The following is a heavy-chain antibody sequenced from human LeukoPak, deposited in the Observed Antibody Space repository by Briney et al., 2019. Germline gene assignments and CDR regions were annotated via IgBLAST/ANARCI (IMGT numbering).Heavy chain of an antibody. Sequence: ASVKVSCKASGYTFTGYYMHWVRQAPGQGLEWMGWINPNSGGTNYAQKFQGWVTMTRDTSISTAYMELSRLRSDDTAVYYCATRIVGATGDYYYGMDVWGQGTTVTVSS. V-gene: IGHV1-2*04. D-gene: IGHD1-26*01. CDR2: INPNSGGT. J-gene: IGHJ6*02. CDR3: ATRIVGATGDYYYGMDV. CDR1: GYTFTGYY.